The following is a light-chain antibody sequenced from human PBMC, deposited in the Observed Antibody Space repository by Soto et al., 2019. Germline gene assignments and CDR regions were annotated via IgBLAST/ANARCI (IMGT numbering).Light chain of an antibody. CDR2: DAS. J-gene: IGKJ1*01. Sequence: EIVLTQSPGTLSLSPGERATLSCRASQSVSSSYFAWYQQKPGQAPRLLIYDASSRATGIPDRFSGSGSGTEFTLTISRLEPEDFALYYCQQYGSSPRTFGKGTKVEIK. CDR1: QSVSSSY. CDR3: QQYGSSPRT. V-gene: IGKV3-20*01.